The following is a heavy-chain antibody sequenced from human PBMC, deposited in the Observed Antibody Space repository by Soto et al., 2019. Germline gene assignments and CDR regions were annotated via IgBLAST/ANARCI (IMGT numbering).Heavy chain of an antibody. J-gene: IGHJ4*02. V-gene: IGHV3-30*18. CDR3: AKALGELSPESYDY. Sequence: ESGGGVVQPGRSLRLSCAASGFTFSSYAMHWVRQAPGKGLEWVAVISYDGSDKYYADSVKGRFTISRDNSKNTLNLQMNSLRADDTAVYYCAKALGELSPESYDYWGQGTLITVSS. CDR1: GFTFSSYA. D-gene: IGHD3-16*02. CDR2: ISYDGSDK.